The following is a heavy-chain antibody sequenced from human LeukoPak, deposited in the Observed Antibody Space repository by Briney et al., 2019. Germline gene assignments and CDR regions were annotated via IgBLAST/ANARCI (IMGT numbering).Heavy chain of an antibody. CDR3: ARDPNLYGSGAFDY. V-gene: IGHV4-39*07. D-gene: IGHD3-10*01. CDR1: GGSISSSSYY. Sequence: SETLSLTCTVSGGSISSSSYYWDWIRQPPGKGLEWIGSIYYSGSTYYNPSLKSRVTITVDTSKNQFSLKLSSVTAADTAVYYCARDPNLYGSGAFDYWGQGTLVIVSA. J-gene: IGHJ4*02. CDR2: IYYSGST.